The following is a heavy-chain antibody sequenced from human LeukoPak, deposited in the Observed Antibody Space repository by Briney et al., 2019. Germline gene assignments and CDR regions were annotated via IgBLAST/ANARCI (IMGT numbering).Heavy chain of an antibody. D-gene: IGHD1-26*01. V-gene: IGHV4-59*08. J-gene: IGHJ4*02. CDR1: GGSITNYY. CDR2: IYYSGST. Sequence: SETLSLTCTVSGGSITNYYWSWIRQPPGKGLEWIGYIYYSGSTEYNPSLTSRVTISVDTSKNQFSLKLTSVTAADSATYYCARHDRNSGRYYDFDYWGQGTLVTVSS. CDR3: ARHDRNSGRYYDFDY.